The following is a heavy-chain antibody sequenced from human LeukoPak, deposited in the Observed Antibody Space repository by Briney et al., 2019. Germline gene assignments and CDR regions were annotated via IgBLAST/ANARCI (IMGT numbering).Heavy chain of an antibody. D-gene: IGHD3-22*01. V-gene: IGHV3-66*01. J-gene: IGHJ4*02. CDR2: IYNGGST. Sequence: GGSLRLSCAPSGFIVSSNYMSWARQAPGKGLEWVSVIYNGGSTYYADSVKGRFTISRDNSKNTLYLQMNSLRAEDTAVYYCARAYDSGPFDYWGQGTLVTVSS. CDR1: GFIVSSNY. CDR3: ARAYDSGPFDY.